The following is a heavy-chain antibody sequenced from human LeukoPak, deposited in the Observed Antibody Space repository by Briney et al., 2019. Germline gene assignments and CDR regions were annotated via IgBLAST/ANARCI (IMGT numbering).Heavy chain of an antibody. CDR1: GVPFSTYY. CDR3: TRDRVGRTEGLDV. CDR2: IYNSGST. Sequence: PSETLSLTCTVEGVPFSTYYWSWIRQTPGKGLEWIGRIYNSGSTNQNPSLNGRVTMSADTSKNQFSLRLTSVTAADTAVYYCTRDRVGRTEGLDVWGQGTTVIVSS. D-gene: IGHD1-26*01. J-gene: IGHJ6*02. V-gene: IGHV4-4*07.